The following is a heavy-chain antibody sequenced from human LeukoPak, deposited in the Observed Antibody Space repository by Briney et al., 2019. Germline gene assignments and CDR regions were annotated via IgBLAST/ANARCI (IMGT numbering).Heavy chain of an antibody. CDR3: ARGKWHTGIFDY. J-gene: IGHJ4*02. Sequence: SETLSLTCTVSGGSISSSSYYWGWIRQPPGKGLEWIGSLYYSGSTYYNPSLKSRVTISVDTSKNQFSLKLSSVTAADTAVYYCARGKWHTGIFDYWGQGTLVTVSS. V-gene: IGHV4-39*01. CDR1: GGSISSSSYY. CDR2: LYYSGST. D-gene: IGHD1-14*01.